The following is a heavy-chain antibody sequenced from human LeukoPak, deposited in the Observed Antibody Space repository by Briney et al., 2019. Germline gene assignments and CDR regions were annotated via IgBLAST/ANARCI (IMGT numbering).Heavy chain of an antibody. CDR1: GFNVSNNY. CDR3: ARASLDN. CDR2: IYSGGST. Sequence: PGGSLRLSCAASGFNVSNNYISWVRQAPGKGLEWVSVIYSGGSTKYADSVKARFTISRDISKNTVYLQKNSLRVDDTAVYYCARASLDNWGQGTLVTVSS. J-gene: IGHJ4*02. V-gene: IGHV3-53*01.